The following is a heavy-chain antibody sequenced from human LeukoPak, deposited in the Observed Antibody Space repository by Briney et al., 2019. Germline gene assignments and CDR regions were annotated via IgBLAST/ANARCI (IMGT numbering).Heavy chain of an antibody. D-gene: IGHD6-19*01. CDR3: ARDKEIAVAGL. Sequence: PSETLSLTCAVYGGSFSGYYWSWIRQPPGKGLEWIGSIYYSGSTYYNPSLKSRVTISVDTSKNQFSLKLSSVTAADTAVYYCARDKEIAVAGLWGQGTLVTVSS. V-gene: IGHV4-34*01. CDR2: IYYSGST. J-gene: IGHJ4*02. CDR1: GGSFSGYY.